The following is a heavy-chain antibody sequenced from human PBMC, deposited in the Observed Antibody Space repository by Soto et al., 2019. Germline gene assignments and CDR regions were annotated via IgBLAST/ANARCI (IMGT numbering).Heavy chain of an antibody. J-gene: IGHJ4*02. CDR2: ISYDGSNK. CDR1: GFTFSSYG. Sequence: QVQLVESGGGVVQPGRSLRLSCAASGFTFSSYGMHWVRQAPGKGLEWVAVISYDGSNKYYADSVKGRFTISRDNSKNSLYLQMNSLCAEDTAVYYCATPVVGWSRYSSGWYPYYFDYWGQGTLVTVSS. V-gene: IGHV3-30*03. CDR3: ATPVVGWSRYSSGWYPYYFDY. D-gene: IGHD6-19*01.